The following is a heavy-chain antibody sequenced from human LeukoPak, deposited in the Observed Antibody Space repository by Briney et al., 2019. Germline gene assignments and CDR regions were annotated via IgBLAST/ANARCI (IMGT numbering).Heavy chain of an antibody. CDR1: GGTFSSYA. D-gene: IGHD5-18*01. CDR2: IIPIFGTA. J-gene: IGHJ4*02. CDR3: ASFTNTAFGY. Sequence: GASVKVSCKASGGTFSSYAISWVRQAPGQGLEWMGGIIPIFGTANYAQKFQGRVTITTDESTSTAYMELSSLRPEDTAVYYCASFTNTAFGYWGQGTLVTVSS. V-gene: IGHV1-69*05.